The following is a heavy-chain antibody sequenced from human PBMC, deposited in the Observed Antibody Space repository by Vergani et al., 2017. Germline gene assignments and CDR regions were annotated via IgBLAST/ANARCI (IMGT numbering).Heavy chain of an antibody. D-gene: IGHD3-22*01. V-gene: IGHV4-4*07. CDR3: ARAEFSTNYYGQSYYFDF. Sequence: QVQLQESGPGLVKPSQTLSLTCSVSGASINSRYYWSWVRQPAGKGLQWVGRVYFTGSTNYNPSLRSRVSLSIDTSRNQFSLKLNSVSAEDTAMYFCARAEFSTNYYGQSYYFDFWGQGIPVTVSS. CDR2: VYFTGST. J-gene: IGHJ4*02. CDR1: GASINSRYY.